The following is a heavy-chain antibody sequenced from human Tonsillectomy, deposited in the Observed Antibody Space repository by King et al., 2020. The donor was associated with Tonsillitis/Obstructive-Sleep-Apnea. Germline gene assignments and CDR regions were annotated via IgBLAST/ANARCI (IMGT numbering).Heavy chain of an antibody. CDR2: IKGKTDGGTT. V-gene: IGHV3-15*01. J-gene: IGHJ4*02. Sequence: VQLVESGGGLVKPGWSLRLSCAASGFTFTNACMSWVRQAPGKGLEWVGRIKGKTDGGTTDYAAPVKGRFTISRDNSKTTLYLQMNSLKTEDTAVYYCTTDNAGQNDYWGQGTLVTVSS. CDR3: TTDNAGQNDY. CDR1: GFTFTNAC.